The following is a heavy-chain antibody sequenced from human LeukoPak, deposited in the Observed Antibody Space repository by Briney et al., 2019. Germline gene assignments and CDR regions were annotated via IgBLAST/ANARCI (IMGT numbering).Heavy chain of an antibody. Sequence: SETLSLTCTVSGGSISGYYWVWIRQPPGKGLGWIGYIYYSGSTNYNPSLKSRVTISVDTSKNQFSLKLSSVTAADTAVYYCARQGSYYDSSGYSYFDYWGQGTLVTVSS. CDR3: ARQGSYYDSSGYSYFDY. D-gene: IGHD3-22*01. CDR2: IYYSGST. CDR1: GGSISGYY. J-gene: IGHJ4*02. V-gene: IGHV4-59*08.